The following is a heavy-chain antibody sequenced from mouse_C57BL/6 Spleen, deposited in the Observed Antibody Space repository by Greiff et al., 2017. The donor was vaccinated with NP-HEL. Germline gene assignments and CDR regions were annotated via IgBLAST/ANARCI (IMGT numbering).Heavy chain of an antibody. D-gene: IGHD2-1*01. V-gene: IGHV1-66*01. CDR2: IYPGSGNT. CDR3: ARERDYGNYPYYAMDY. CDR1: GYSFTSYY. J-gene: IGHJ4*01. Sequence: RVEPGASVKISCKASGYSFTSYYIHWVKQRPGQGLEWIGWIYPGSGNTKYNEKFKGKATLTADTSSSTAYMQLSSLTSEDSAVYYCARERDYGNYPYYAMDYWGQGTSVTVSS.